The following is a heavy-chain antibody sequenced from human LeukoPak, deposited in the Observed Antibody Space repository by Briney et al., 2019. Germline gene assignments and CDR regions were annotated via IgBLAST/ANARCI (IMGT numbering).Heavy chain of an antibody. Sequence: PSETLSLTCTVSGGSISSSSYYWGWIRQPPGKGLEWIGSIYYSGSTYYNPSLKSRVTISVDTSKNQFSLKLSPVTAADTAVYYCASFRVVPAAGLGHFDYWGQGTLVTVSS. CDR1: GGSISSSSYY. V-gene: IGHV4-39*01. CDR3: ASFRVVPAAGLGHFDY. CDR2: IYYSGST. J-gene: IGHJ4*02. D-gene: IGHD2-2*01.